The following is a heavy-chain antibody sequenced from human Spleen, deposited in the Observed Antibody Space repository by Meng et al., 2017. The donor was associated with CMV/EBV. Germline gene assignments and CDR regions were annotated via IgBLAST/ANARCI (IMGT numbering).Heavy chain of an antibody. CDR3: ARDGPVVVAAVDY. CDR1: GYTFTSYY. V-gene: IGHV1-18*04. CDR2: ISAYNGNT. J-gene: IGHJ4*02. D-gene: IGHD2-15*01. Sequence: ASVKVSCKASGYTFTSYYIHCVRQAPGEGLEWMGWISAYNGNTNYARKLQGRVTMTTDTSTSTAYMELRSLRSDDTAVYYCARDGPVVVAAVDYWSQGTRVTVSS.